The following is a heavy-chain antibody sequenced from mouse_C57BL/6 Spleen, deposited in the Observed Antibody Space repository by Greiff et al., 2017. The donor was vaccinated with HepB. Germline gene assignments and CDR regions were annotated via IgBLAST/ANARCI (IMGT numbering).Heavy chain of an antibody. J-gene: IGHJ3*01. V-gene: IGHV1-69*01. CDR2: IDPSDSYT. D-gene: IGHD2-2*01. Sequence: VKLQQPGAELVMPGASVKLSCKASGYTFTSYWMHWVKQRPGQGLEWIGEIDPSDSYTNYNQKFKGKSTLTVDKSSRTAYMQLSSLTSEDSAVYYCARLENYGSAWFAYWGQGTLVTVSA. CDR3: ARLENYGSAWFAY. CDR1: GYTFTSYW.